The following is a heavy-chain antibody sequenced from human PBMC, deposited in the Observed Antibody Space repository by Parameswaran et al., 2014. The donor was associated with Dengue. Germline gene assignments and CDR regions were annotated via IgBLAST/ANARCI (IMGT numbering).Heavy chain of an antibody. Sequence: WIRQPQEGLEWIGYIYYSGSTNYNPSLKSRVTISVDTSKNQFSLKLSSVTAADTAVYYCARASPYGDYAFDYWGQGTLVTVSS. CDR2: IYYSGST. D-gene: IGHD4-17*01. CDR3: ARASPYGDYAFDY. J-gene: IGHJ4*02. V-gene: IGHV4-59*13.